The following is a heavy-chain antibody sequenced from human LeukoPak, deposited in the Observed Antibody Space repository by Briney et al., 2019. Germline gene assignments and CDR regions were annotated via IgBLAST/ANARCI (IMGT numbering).Heavy chain of an antibody. V-gene: IGHV1-58*02. CDR2: IVVGSGNP. J-gene: IGHJ4*02. CDR3: AAERRYGDSYFDY. CDR1: GFTFISSA. D-gene: IGHD4-17*01. Sequence: SVKVSCKASGFTFISSAMQWVRQARGQRLEWIGWIVVGSGNPNYAQKFQERVTITRDLSTSTAYMELSSLRSEDTAIYYCAAERRYGDSYFDYWGRGTLVTVSS.